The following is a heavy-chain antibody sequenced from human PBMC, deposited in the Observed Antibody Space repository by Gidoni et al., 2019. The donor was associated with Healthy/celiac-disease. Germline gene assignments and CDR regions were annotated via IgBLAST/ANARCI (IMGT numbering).Heavy chain of an antibody. CDR3: ARVGGTAMALRDFDY. Sequence: GRVTMTRDTSTSTVYMELSSLRSEDTAVYYCARVGGTAMALRDFDYWGQGTLVTVSS. V-gene: IGHV1-46*01. J-gene: IGHJ4*02. D-gene: IGHD5-18*01.